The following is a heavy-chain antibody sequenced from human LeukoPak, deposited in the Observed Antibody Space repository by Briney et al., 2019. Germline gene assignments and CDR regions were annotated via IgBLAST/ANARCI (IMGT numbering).Heavy chain of an antibody. Sequence: SETLSLTCGVSGGSIRSTNWWSWVRQPPGQGLEWIGYIYYTGTTDYNPSLKSRVTISVDTSKNQFSLKLSSVTAADTAVYYCARGYGRYFDYWGQGTLVTVSS. CDR3: ARGYGRYFDY. CDR1: GGSIRSTNW. CDR2: IYYTGTT. D-gene: IGHD5-18*01. V-gene: IGHV4-4*02. J-gene: IGHJ4*02.